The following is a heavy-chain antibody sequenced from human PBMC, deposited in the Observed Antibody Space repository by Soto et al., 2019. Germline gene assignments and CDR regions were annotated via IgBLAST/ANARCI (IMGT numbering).Heavy chain of an antibody. Sequence: EVQLLESGGGLIQPGGSLRLSCAASGFSFTSYVMTWVRQAPGKGLEWVSGISAGDENTHFADSVKGRFTISRDNAKSTLYLQMNSLRAEDTAIYYCAKASSTGIYYPYYFDYWGQGTLVTVSS. CDR3: AKASSTGIYYPYYFDY. V-gene: IGHV3-23*01. CDR2: ISAGDENT. D-gene: IGHD1-26*01. J-gene: IGHJ4*02. CDR1: GFSFTSYV.